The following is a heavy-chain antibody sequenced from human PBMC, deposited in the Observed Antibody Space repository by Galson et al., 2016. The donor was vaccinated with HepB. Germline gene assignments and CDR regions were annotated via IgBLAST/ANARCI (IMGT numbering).Heavy chain of an antibody. CDR3: ANTLPPSKTLDVFDF. Sequence: SLRLSCAASGFTFSSYSLHWVRQRPATGLQWEAFISYEGDVDSYADSVKGRFTISTDTSKNTRFLQMNSLRVDDTGVYYCANTLPPSKTLDVFDFWGRGTLVTVSS. CDR1: GFTFSSYS. J-gene: IGHJ3*01. V-gene: IGHV3-30*01. CDR2: ISYEGDVD. D-gene: IGHD2/OR15-2a*01.